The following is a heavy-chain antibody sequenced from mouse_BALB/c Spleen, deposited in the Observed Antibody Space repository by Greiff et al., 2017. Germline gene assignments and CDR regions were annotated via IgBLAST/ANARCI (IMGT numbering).Heavy chain of an antibody. V-gene: IGHV5-9-3*01. CDR1: GFTFSSYT. CDR3: ARYYYGSSYNYAMDY. CDR2: ISSGGSYT. Sequence: EVQGVESGGGLVQPGGSLKLSCAASGFTFSSYTMSWVRQTPEKRLEWVAYISSGGSYTYYPDSVKGRFTISRDNAKNTLYLQMSSLRSEDTAMYYCARYYYGSSYNYAMDYWGQGTSVTVSS. J-gene: IGHJ4*01. D-gene: IGHD1-1*01.